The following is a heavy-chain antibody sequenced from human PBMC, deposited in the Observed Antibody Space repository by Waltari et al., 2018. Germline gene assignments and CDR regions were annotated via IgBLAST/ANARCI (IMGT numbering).Heavy chain of an antibody. Sequence: VQLVESGGGLVQPGKTLRLSCVASGFTFAESAMHWVRQVPGKGLEWLSGISWNSNNIVYADSVKGRFTISRDNAENSLYLLMNNLRSDDTALYYCVRDAFGNTIGGVFDYWGQGTLLTVSS. V-gene: IGHV3-9*01. D-gene: IGHD3-3*01. CDR1: GFTFAESA. CDR2: ISWNSNNI. J-gene: IGHJ4*02. CDR3: VRDAFGNTIGGVFDY.